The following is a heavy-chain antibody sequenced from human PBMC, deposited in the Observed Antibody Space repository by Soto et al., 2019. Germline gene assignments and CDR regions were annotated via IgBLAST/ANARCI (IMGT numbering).Heavy chain of an antibody. D-gene: IGHD2-21*01. V-gene: IGHV4-59*01. CDR3: ARVAASSSFHFSFYGMDV. Sequence: PSETLSLTCKVSGGSISSYYWNWIRQPPGKGLEWIGNIYYSGATNYSPSLESRVTISVDTSKNQISLKLRSVTAADTAVYYCARVAASSSFHFSFYGMDVWGQGTTVTVS. J-gene: IGHJ6*02. CDR1: GGSISSYY. CDR2: IYYSGAT.